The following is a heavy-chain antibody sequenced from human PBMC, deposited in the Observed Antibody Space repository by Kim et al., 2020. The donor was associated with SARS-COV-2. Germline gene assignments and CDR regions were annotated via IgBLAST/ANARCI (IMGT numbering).Heavy chain of an antibody. CDR1: GGTFSSYA. V-gene: IGHV1-69*13. CDR3: ARVASRPLRYFDWAYYFDY. J-gene: IGHJ4*02. CDR2: IIPIFGTA. D-gene: IGHD3-9*01. Sequence: SVKVSCKASGGTFSSYAISWVRQAPGQGLEWMGGIIPIFGTANYAQKFQGRVTITADESTSTAYMELSSLRSEDTSVYYCARVASRPLRYFDWAYYFDYWGQGTLVTVSS.